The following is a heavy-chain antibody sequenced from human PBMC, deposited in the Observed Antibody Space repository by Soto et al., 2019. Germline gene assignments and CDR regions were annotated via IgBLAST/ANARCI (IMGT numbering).Heavy chain of an antibody. CDR2: ISAYDDKT. CDR3: ARGRLIAVTGLLRN. CDR1: GYPFTSYG. D-gene: IGHD6-19*01. J-gene: IGHJ4*02. Sequence: QVQLVQSGAEVKKPGASVKVSCKTSGYPFTSYGINWVRQAPGQGPEWMGWISAYDDKTIYSQKFQGRVTLTADTSTTTAYMELRGVRFDDTAVYDCARGRLIAVTGLLRNWGQGTLVTVSS. V-gene: IGHV1-18*01.